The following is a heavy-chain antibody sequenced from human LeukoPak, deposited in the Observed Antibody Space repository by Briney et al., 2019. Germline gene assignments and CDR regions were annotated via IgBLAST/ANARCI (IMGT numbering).Heavy chain of an antibody. CDR2: IYYSGST. Sequence: SETLSPTCTVSGGSISSYYWSWIRQPPGKGLEWIGYIYYSGSTNYNPSLKSRVTISVDTSKNQFSLKLSSVTAADTAVYYCARHSSGWYGGNDAFDIWGQGTMVTVSS. D-gene: IGHD6-19*01. CDR1: GGSISSYY. V-gene: IGHV4-59*08. J-gene: IGHJ3*02. CDR3: ARHSSGWYGGNDAFDI.